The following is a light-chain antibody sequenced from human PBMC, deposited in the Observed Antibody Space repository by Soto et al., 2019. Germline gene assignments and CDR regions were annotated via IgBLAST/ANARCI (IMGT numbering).Light chain of an antibody. CDR1: SSDVGGYNF. Sequence: QSALTQPASVSGSPGQSTTISCTGTSSDVGGYNFVSWYQQHPGTAPKLMIYEVSNRPAGVSDRFSGSKSGNTASLTISGLQAEDEATYYCSSYTSRSTVTFGGGTKLTVL. J-gene: IGLJ2*01. V-gene: IGLV2-14*01. CDR2: EVS. CDR3: SSYTSRSTVT.